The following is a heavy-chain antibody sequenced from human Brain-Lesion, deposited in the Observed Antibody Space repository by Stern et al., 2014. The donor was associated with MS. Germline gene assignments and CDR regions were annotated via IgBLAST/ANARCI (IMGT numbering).Heavy chain of an antibody. Sequence: QVQLVESGAEVKKPGASVKVSFKASGYTFTGYYMHWVRQAPGQGLEWMGWINPKSGGTNYAQKFQGWVTMTRDTSINTAYMELSRLRSDDTAVYYCATYYYDSTGYNDFWGQGTLVTGSA. V-gene: IGHV1-2*04. CDR3: ATYYYDSTGYNDF. CDR2: INPKSGGT. CDR1: GYTFTGYY. D-gene: IGHD3-22*01. J-gene: IGHJ4*02.